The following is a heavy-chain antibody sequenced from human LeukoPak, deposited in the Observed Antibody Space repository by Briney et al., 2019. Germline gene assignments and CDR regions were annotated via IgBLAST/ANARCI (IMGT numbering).Heavy chain of an antibody. V-gene: IGHV3-7*01. CDR3: ARDGEAAGLYFDY. Sequence: GGSLRLSCAVSGFSFNSHWMNWVRQAPGRGREWVASINQDGSEKYYADSVKGRFIMSRDNAKNSLYLQMNSLRVEDTAIYYCARDGEAAGLYFDYWGQGTLVTVSS. CDR2: INQDGSEK. CDR1: GFSFNSHW. J-gene: IGHJ4*02. D-gene: IGHD6-13*01.